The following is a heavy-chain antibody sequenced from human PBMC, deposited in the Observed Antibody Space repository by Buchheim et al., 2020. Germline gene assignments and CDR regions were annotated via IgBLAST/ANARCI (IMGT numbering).Heavy chain of an antibody. Sequence: VQVLESGGGSVQRGGSLRLSCVASGFTFRDNAMHWVRQAPGKGLEWVAMIWYDGTNKYYADSVKGRFTVSRDNSKNMLYLQMNSLRVEDTAVYYCARDPPQSGWSFEAWGQGTL. V-gene: IGHV3-33*01. J-gene: IGHJ5*01. D-gene: IGHD6-19*01. CDR2: IWYDGTNK. CDR1: GFTFRDNA. CDR3: ARDPPQSGWSFEA.